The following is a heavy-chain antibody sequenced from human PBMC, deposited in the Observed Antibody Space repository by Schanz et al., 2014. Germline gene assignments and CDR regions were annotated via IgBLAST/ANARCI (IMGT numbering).Heavy chain of an antibody. Sequence: QVQLVQSGAEVKKPGASVRVSCKASGYSFTTYYIHWVRQAPGQGLEWMGWMNPNSGNTGYAQKFQGRVTMTRHTSISTAYMELSSLRSEDTAVYYCARGLGDERWLDLNEAFDIWGQGTIVTVSS. CDR1: GYSFTTYY. V-gene: IGHV1-8*01. CDR3: ARGLGDERWLDLNEAFDI. D-gene: IGHD6-19*01. J-gene: IGHJ3*02. CDR2: MNPNSGNT.